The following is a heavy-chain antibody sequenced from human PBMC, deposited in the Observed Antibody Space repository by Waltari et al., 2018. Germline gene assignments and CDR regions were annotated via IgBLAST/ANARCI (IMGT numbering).Heavy chain of an antibody. D-gene: IGHD3-10*01. CDR3: ARGDTSNWFASYFDF. Sequence: QVRLQESGPGLVKPSETLSLPCTVSAASISSYYWSWIPQPPGKGLEWIAYIYFSGSTSYNPPLNSRVAISGDTSKKQFSLRLSSVTAADTAVYYCARGDTSNWFASYFDFWGQGILVSVSS. CDR2: IYFSGST. V-gene: IGHV4-59*01. J-gene: IGHJ4*02. CDR1: AASISSYY.